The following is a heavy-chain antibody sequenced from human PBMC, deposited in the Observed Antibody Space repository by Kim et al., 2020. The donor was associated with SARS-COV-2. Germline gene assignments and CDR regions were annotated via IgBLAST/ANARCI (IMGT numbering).Heavy chain of an antibody. CDR3: ARLYRGDSGSYWQDAFDI. J-gene: IGHJ3*02. CDR2: IIPIFGTA. D-gene: IGHD1-26*01. CDR1: GGTFSSYA. Sequence: SVKVSCKASGGTFSSYAISWVRQAPGQGLEWMGGIIPIFGTANYAQKFQGRVTITADESTSTAYMELSSLRSEDTAVYYCARLYRGDSGSYWQDAFDIWGQGTMVTVSS. V-gene: IGHV1-69*13.